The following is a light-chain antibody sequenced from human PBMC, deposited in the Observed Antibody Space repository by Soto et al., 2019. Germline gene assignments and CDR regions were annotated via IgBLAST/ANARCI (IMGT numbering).Light chain of an antibody. CDR2: ENN. CDR3: GTWDSSLSAVV. CDR1: NSNIGNNY. V-gene: IGLV1-51*02. J-gene: IGLJ3*02. Sequence: QSVLTQPPSVSAAPGQQVTISCSGSNSNIGNNYVSWFQQLPGTAPKLLIYENNKRPSEIPDRFSGSKSGTSATLGITGLQTGAEADYYCGTWDSSLSAVVFGGGTKVTVL.